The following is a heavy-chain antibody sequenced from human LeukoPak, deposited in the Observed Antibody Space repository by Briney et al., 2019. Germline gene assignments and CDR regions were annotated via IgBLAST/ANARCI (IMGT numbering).Heavy chain of an antibody. CDR1: GFTFSSYA. Sequence: GGSLRLSCAASGFTFSSYAMSWVRQAPGKGLEWVSAISGSGGSTYYADSVKGRFTISRDNSKNTLYLQMNSLRAEDTAVYYCAKGIDGSSWYGWFDPWGQGTLVTVSS. V-gene: IGHV3-23*01. D-gene: IGHD6-13*01. CDR2: ISGSGGST. CDR3: AKGIDGSSWYGWFDP. J-gene: IGHJ5*02.